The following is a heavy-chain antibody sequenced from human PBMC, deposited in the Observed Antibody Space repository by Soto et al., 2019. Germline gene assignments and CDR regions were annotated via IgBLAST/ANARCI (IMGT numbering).Heavy chain of an antibody. CDR1: GFTFSSYA. J-gene: IGHJ4*02. Sequence: GGSLRLSCAASGFTFSSYAMSWVRQAPGKGLEWVSAISGSGGSTYYADSVKGRFTISRDNSKNTLYLQMNSLRAEDAAVYYCAKDGSIAVAGVLDYWGQGTLVTVSS. D-gene: IGHD6-19*01. V-gene: IGHV3-23*01. CDR3: AKDGSIAVAGVLDY. CDR2: ISGSGGST.